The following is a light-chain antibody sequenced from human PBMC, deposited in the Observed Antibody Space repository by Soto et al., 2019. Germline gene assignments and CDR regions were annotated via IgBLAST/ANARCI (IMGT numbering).Light chain of an antibody. CDR3: QHSGPEPWT. V-gene: IGKV3-20*01. J-gene: IGKJ1*01. CDR2: AAS. CDR1: QTVSGSY. Sequence: EIVLTQSAGTLSLSPGERATLSCRASQTVSGSYLACFQQKPGQAPRLLIYAASTRAAGDPDRFSGSGSGTAFSLSITRLEPEDFAVYYCQHSGPEPWTFGQGNKVEVK.